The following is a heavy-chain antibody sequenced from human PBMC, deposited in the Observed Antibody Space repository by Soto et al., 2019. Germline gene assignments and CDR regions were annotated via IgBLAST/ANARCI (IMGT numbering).Heavy chain of an antibody. J-gene: IGHJ3*01. CDR1: GFTISGKKY. V-gene: IGHV3-53*01. Sequence: GGSLRLSCAAFGFTISGKKYVAWVRQAPGKGLEWVSALYDLDGSFYAASVKGRFTTSSDSSKTTVYLQMNDLRPDDTAVYYCATWHEREHAYDVWGQGTTVTV. CDR2: LYDLDGS. D-gene: IGHD1-1*01. CDR3: ATWHEREHAYDV.